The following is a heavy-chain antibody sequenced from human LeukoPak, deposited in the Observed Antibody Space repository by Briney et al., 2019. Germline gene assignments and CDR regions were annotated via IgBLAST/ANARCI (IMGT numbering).Heavy chain of an antibody. CDR3: ARDRLYNSGWYRDK. CDR1: AYSISSGHY. Sequence: PSETLSLTCTVSAYSISSGHYWGWIRPPPGKGLEWIGSMYHSGNTYYNPALKSRITLSVDTSKNQFSLKVGSVTAADTAVYYCARDRLYNSGWYRDKWGQGTLVTVSS. CDR2: MYHSGNT. J-gene: IGHJ4*02. D-gene: IGHD6-19*01. V-gene: IGHV4-38-2*02.